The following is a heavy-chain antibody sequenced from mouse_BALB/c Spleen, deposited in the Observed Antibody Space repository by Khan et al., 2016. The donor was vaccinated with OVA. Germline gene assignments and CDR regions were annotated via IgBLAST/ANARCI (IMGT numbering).Heavy chain of an antibody. CDR3: GRGEYGNPFAY. D-gene: IGHD2-10*02. Sequence: EVELVESGGGLVKPGGSLKLSCAASGFTFSDYYMYWVRQSPEKRLEWVATISDGASYTYYQDSVKGRFTISRDDSTNTLYLQMSSLKSEDTAMYYCGRGEYGNPFAYWGQGTLVTVSA. CDR2: ISDGASYT. CDR1: GFTFSDYY. V-gene: IGHV5-4*02. J-gene: IGHJ3*01.